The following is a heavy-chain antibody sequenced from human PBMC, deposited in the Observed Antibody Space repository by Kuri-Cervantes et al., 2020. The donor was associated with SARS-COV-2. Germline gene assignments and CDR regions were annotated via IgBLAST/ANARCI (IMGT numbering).Heavy chain of an antibody. CDR1: GFLFSASA. D-gene: IGHD3-3*01. J-gene: IGHJ6*03. CDR2: VRGKANNYAT. V-gene: IGHV3-73*01. CDR3: AKSPKTGITIFGVVINYYYMDV. Sequence: GGSLRLSCEVSGFLFSASAIHWVRQGSGKGLEWVGRVRGKANNYATAYAASVKGRFTISRDDSKNMAYLQMNSLRVEDTAVYYCAKSPKTGITIFGVVINYYYMDVWGKGTTVTVSS.